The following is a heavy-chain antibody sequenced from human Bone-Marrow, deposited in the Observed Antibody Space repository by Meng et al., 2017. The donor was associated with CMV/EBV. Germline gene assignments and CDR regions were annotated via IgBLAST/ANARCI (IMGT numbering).Heavy chain of an antibody. Sequence: ASVKVSCKASGYTFTSYYMHWVRQAPGQGLEWMGIINPSGGSTSYAHKFQGRVTMTRDTSTSTVYMGLSSLRSEDTAVYYGARDLKQCLVQGMTIDYWGQGTLVTVYS. J-gene: IGHJ4*02. V-gene: IGHV1-46*01. CDR1: GYTFTSYY. D-gene: IGHD6-19*01. CDR3: ARDLKQCLVQGMTIDY. CDR2: INPSGGST.